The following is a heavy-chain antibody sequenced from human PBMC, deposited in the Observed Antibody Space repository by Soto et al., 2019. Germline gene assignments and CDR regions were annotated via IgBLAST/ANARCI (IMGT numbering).Heavy chain of an antibody. CDR1: GYTFTSYG. J-gene: IGHJ5*02. Sequence: GASVKVSCKASGYTFTSYGISWVRQAPGQGLEWMGWISAYNGNTNYAQKLQGRVTMTTDTSTSTAYMELRSLRSDDTAVYYCARDRWSGYYLNWFDTWGQGTLVTVSS. V-gene: IGHV1-18*01. CDR3: ARDRWSGYYLNWFDT. CDR2: ISAYNGNT. D-gene: IGHD3-3*01.